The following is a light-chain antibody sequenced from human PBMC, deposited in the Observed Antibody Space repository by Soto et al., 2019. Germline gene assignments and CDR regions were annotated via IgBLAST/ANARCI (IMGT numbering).Light chain of an antibody. Sequence: DIQMTQSPSTLSASVGDRLTIACRASQSLSSWLAWFQQKPGKAPKLLIYKASSLESGVPSRFSGSGSGTEFTLTISSLQPDDFATYYCQQYNSYPWTFGQGTKVDIK. V-gene: IGKV1-5*03. J-gene: IGKJ1*01. CDR2: KAS. CDR1: QSLSSW. CDR3: QQYNSYPWT.